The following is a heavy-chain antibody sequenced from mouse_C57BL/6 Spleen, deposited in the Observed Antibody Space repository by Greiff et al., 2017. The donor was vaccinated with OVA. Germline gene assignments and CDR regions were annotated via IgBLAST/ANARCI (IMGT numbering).Heavy chain of an antibody. J-gene: IGHJ1*03. CDR3: ARSLEYYGSSQGYFDV. D-gene: IGHD1-1*01. CDR1: GFNIKDYY. V-gene: IGHV14-2*01. Sequence: EVQLQQSGAELVKPGASVKLSCTASGFNIKDYYMHWVKQRTEQGLEWIGRIDPEDGETKYAPKFQGNATITADTSSNTAYLQLSSLTSEDTAVYYGARSLEYYGSSQGYFDVWGTGTTVTVSS. CDR2: IDPEDGET.